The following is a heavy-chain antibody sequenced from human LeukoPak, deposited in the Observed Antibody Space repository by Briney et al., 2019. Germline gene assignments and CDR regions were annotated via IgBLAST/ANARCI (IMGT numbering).Heavy chain of an antibody. J-gene: IGHJ4*02. D-gene: IGHD5-18*01. CDR2: ISSSSSCI. V-gene: IGHV3-21*01. CDR1: GFTFSSYS. Sequence: GSLRLSCAASGFTFSSYSMNWVRQAPGKGLEWVSSISSSSSCIYYADSVKGRFTISRDNAKNSLYLQMNSLRAEDTAVYYCASYSYGYLLPSDYWGQGTLVTVSS. CDR3: ASYSYGYLLPSDY.